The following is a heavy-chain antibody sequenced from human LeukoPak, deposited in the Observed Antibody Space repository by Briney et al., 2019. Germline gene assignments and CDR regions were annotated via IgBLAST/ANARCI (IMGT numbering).Heavy chain of an antibody. CDR1: GYPFATYE. D-gene: IGHD2-2*01. Sequence: ASVKVSCKTSGYPFATYEINWVRQAAGQGLEWMGWVHPDTGYADYAQKFQGRVTMTSDTSISTAYMELSSLRSDDTAVYYCARDLGYCSSTSCSNEGNWFDPWGQGTLVTVSS. CDR2: VHPDTGYA. J-gene: IGHJ5*02. CDR3: ARDLGYCSSTSCSNEGNWFDP. V-gene: IGHV1-8*01.